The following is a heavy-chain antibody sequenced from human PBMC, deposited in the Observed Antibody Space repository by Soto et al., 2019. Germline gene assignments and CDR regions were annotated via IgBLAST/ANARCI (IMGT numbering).Heavy chain of an antibody. CDR3: VIPLPKQQLVRGAFDH. CDR2: SIPVFGTA. CDR1: GGTFRNYA. D-gene: IGHD6-13*01. Sequence: QVQLVQSGDEVKKPGSSVKLSCKTYGGTFRNYAINWVRQAPGQGLEWMGGSIPVFGTANYAQTFQGRFTITADESTSTAYMELSNLRSEDTAVYYCVIPLPKQQLVRGAFDHWGQGTLVTVAS. V-gene: IGHV1-69*01. J-gene: IGHJ4*02.